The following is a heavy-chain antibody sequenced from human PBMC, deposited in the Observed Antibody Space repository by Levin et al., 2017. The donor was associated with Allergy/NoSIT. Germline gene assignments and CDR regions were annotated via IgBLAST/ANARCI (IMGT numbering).Heavy chain of an antibody. CDR3: ARDRIAAAGQGFWYYYYGMDV. CDR2: IYYSGST. D-gene: IGHD6-13*01. V-gene: IGHV4-31*03. CDR1: GGSISSGGYY. J-gene: IGHJ6*02. Sequence: SETLSLTSTVSGGSISSGGYYWSWIRQHPGKGLEWIGYIYYSGSTYYNPSLKSRVTISVDTSKNQFSLKLSSVTAADTAVYDCARDRIAAAGQGFWYYYYGMDVWGQGTTVTVSS.